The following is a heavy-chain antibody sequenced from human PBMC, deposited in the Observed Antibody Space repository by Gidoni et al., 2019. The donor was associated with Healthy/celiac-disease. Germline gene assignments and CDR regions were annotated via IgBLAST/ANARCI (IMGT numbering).Heavy chain of an antibody. CDR3: AGSYYDFWSGTPKDYYYYGMDV. J-gene: IGHJ6*02. V-gene: IGHV1-69*01. CDR1: GGTFSSYA. CDR2: IIPIFGTA. D-gene: IGHD3-3*01. Sequence: QVQLVQSGAEVKKHGSSVKVSCKAAGGTFSSYAISWVRQAPGQGLEWMGGIIPIFGTANYAQKFQGRVTITADESTSTAYMELSSLRSEDTAVYYCAGSYYDFWSGTPKDYYYYGMDVWGQGTTVTVSS.